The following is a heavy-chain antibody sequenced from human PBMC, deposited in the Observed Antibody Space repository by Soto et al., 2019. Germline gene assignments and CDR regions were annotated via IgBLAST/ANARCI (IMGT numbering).Heavy chain of an antibody. D-gene: IGHD2-2*01. J-gene: IGHJ5*02. Sequence: PXXTLSLPCSVSGGSLSYTSYYWGWIRQPPGKGLEWVGGIFYTGTTYYSPSLKDRVTISVDTYKNSFSLNMTSFTAADTAVYFCARLVVVAPVANAWGQGTLGTVSS. CDR2: IFYTGTT. V-gene: IGHV4-39*02. CDR3: ARLVVVAPVANA. CDR1: GGSLSYTSYY.